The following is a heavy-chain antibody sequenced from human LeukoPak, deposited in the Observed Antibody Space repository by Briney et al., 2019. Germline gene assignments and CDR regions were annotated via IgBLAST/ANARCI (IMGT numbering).Heavy chain of an antibody. Sequence: GGSLRLSCAASGFTFRNYAMSWVRQAPGKGLEWVSAISGSGDSTYYADSVKGRFTISRDNSRNTLYLQMNSLRTEDTAVYYCDCSSTSCYAAGDYWGQGTLVTVSS. CDR1: GFTFRNYA. CDR2: ISGSGDST. J-gene: IGHJ4*02. V-gene: IGHV3-23*01. CDR3: DCSSTSCYAAGDY. D-gene: IGHD2-2*01.